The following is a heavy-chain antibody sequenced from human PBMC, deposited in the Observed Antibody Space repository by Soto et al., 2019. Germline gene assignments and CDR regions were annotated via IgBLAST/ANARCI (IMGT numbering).Heavy chain of an antibody. D-gene: IGHD5-12*01. CDR1: GYTFTIYG. V-gene: IGHV1-18*01. J-gene: IGHJ6*02. Sequence: QVQLVQSGGEVKKPGASVKVSCKASGYTFTIYGINWVRPAPGQGLEWMGWISPDNGNTKYAQKLPGRVTMTTDTSSSTAYMELRILRSDDTAVYYCARALGYSGYAGMDVWGQGTTVTVSS. CDR3: ARALGYSGYAGMDV. CDR2: ISPDNGNT.